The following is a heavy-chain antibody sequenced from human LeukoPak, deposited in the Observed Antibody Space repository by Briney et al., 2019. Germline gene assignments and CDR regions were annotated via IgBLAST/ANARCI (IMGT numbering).Heavy chain of an antibody. V-gene: IGHV4-34*01. J-gene: IGHJ4*02. D-gene: IGHD4-17*01. Sequence: SETLSLTCAVYGGSFSGYYWSWIRQPPGKGLEWIGEINHSGSTNYNPSLKSRVTISVDTSKNQFSLKLSSVTAADTAVYYCARGKTPVPTPRGFDYWGQGTLVTVSS. CDR2: INHSGST. CDR3: ARGKTPVPTPRGFDY. CDR1: GGSFSGYY.